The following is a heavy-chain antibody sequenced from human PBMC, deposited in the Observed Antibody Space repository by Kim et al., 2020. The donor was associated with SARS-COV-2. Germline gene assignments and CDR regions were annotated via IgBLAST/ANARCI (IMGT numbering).Heavy chain of an antibody. Sequence: LKSRVTISVDTSKNQFALKLSSVTAADTAVYYCARHGGGVAADDDAFDIWGQGTMVTVSS. J-gene: IGHJ3*02. D-gene: IGHD6-13*01. V-gene: IGHV4-59*08. CDR3: ARHGGGVAADDDAFDI.